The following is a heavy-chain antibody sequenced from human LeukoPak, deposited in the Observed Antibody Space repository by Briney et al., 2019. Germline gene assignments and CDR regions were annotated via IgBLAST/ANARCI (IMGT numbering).Heavy chain of an antibody. V-gene: IGHV3-7*03. J-gene: IGHJ4*02. Sequence: GGSLRLSCAASGFSFSTTWMTWVRQTPGKGLELVANINIDGSQRYHADSVEGRFTISRDNVKNTLYLQMSSLRVEDTAVYYCATPLDYYDRSDSPQGGDWGQGTLVTVSS. CDR1: GFSFSTTW. CDR3: ATPLDYYDRSDSPQGGD. CDR2: INIDGSQR. D-gene: IGHD3-22*01.